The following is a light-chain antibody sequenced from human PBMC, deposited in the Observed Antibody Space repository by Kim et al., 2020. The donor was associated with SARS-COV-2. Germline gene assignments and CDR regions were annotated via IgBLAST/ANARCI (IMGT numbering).Light chain of an antibody. J-gene: IGLJ3*02. CDR3: QAWDSSTAWEV. CDR1: KLGDKY. Sequence: PGQTASITCSGDKLGDKYACWYQQKPGQSPVLVIYQDSKRPSVIPERFSGSNSGNTATLTISGTQAMDEADYYCQAWDSSTAWEVFGGGTKLTVL. V-gene: IGLV3-1*01. CDR2: QDS.